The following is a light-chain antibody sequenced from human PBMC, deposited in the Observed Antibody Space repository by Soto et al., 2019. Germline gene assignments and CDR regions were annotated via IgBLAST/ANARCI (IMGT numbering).Light chain of an antibody. Sequence: DIVMTQSPLSLPVTPGEPASISCRSSQSLVHRDGHTFFDWYLQKPGQSPQLLIYWGSYRAPGVPDRFSGSESGTDFTLKISRVEAEDVGVYYCMQALQTPYTFGQGTKLEIK. CDR3: MQALQTPYT. CDR1: QSLVHRDGHTF. J-gene: IGKJ2*01. V-gene: IGKV2-28*01. CDR2: WGS.